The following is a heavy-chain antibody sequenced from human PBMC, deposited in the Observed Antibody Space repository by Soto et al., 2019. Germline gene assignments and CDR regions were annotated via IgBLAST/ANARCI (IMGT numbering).Heavy chain of an antibody. J-gene: IGHJ6*02. CDR3: ARAGGSYFGGVYYYYGMDV. CDR2: MNPNSGNT. Sequence: GASVTVSCKASGYTFTSYDINWVRQATGQGLEWMGWMNPNSGNTGYAQKFQGRVTMTRNTSISTAYMELSSLRSEDTAVYYCARAGGSYFGGVYYYYGMDVWGQGTTVTVSS. V-gene: IGHV1-8*01. D-gene: IGHD1-26*01. CDR1: GYTFTSYD.